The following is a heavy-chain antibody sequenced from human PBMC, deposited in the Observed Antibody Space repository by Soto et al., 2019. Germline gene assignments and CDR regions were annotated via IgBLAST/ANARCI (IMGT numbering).Heavy chain of an antibody. CDR2: INPNSVGT. CDR1: GYTFTGHY. J-gene: IGHJ3*02. D-gene: IGHD3-10*01. CDR3: PREPMVRAAHGCDI. Sequence: QVQLVQSGAEVKKPGASVKVSCKASGYTFTGHYMHWVRQAPGQGLEWMGCINPNSVGTNYAQKFQGRVTMTRDTSISTAYMAVIRLRYDDTAVYYWPREPMVRAAHGCDIWGQGTMVTVSS. V-gene: IGHV1-2*02.